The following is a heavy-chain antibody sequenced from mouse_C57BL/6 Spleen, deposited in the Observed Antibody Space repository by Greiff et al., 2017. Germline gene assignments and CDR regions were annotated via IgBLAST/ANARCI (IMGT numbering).Heavy chain of an antibody. J-gene: IGHJ4*01. V-gene: IGHV2-6-1*01. Sequence: QVTLKESGPGLVAPSQSLSITCTVSGFSLTSYGVHWVRQPPGKGLEWLVVIWSDGSTTYNSALKSRLSISKDNSKSQVFLKMNSLQTEDTAMYXCARHGRNYARDYWGQGTSVTVSS. CDR3: ARHGRNYARDY. CDR1: GFSLTSYG. CDR2: IWSDGST.